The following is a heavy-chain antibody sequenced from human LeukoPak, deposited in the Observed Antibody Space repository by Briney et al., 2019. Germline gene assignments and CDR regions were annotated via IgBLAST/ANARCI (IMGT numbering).Heavy chain of an antibody. V-gene: IGHV4-61*02. J-gene: IGHJ4*02. D-gene: IGHD3-16*01. CDR2: ICTRGST. CDR3: ARDPLGY. CDR1: GGSISSGSYY. Sequence: SQTLSLTCTVSGGSISSGSYYWRWIRQPAGKGLEWIGRICTRGSTNYNPSLKSRVTISVDTSKNQFSLKLSSVTAADTAVYYCARDPLGYWGQGTLVTVSS.